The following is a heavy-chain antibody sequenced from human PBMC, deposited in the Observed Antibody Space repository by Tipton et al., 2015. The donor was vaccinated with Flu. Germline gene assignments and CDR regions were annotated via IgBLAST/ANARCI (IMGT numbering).Heavy chain of an antibody. D-gene: IGHD1/OR15-1a*01. Sequence: GSLRLSCAASGFSVSSNYMSWVRQAPGKGLEWVSVIYSGGTTYYADSVKGRFTISRDNSKNTLYLQMNSLRAEDTAVYYCARGEQRYYFDFWGQRTLVTVSS. CDR2: IYSGGTT. CDR1: GFSVSSNY. J-gene: IGHJ4*02. CDR3: ARGEQRYYFDF. V-gene: IGHV3-53*01.